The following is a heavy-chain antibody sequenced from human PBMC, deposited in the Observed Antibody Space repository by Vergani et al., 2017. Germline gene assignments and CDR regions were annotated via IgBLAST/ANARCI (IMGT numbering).Heavy chain of an antibody. V-gene: IGHV4-59*08. Sequence: QLQLQESGPGLVKPSETLSLTCTVSGGSISSYYWSWIRQPPGKGLEWIGYIYYSGSTNYNPSLKSRVTISVDTSKNQFSLKLSSVTAADTAVYYCARGLPDYWGQGTLVTVSS. CDR2: IYYSGST. J-gene: IGHJ4*02. CDR1: GGSISSYY. CDR3: ARGLPDY.